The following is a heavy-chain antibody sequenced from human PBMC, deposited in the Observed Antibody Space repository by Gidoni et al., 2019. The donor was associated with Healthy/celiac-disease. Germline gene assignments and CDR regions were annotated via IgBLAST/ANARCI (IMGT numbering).Heavy chain of an antibody. CDR2: ISSGSSTR. CDR1: GLTFNSYS. CDR3: ARVGSSGCFDY. J-gene: IGHJ4*02. Sequence: QLVASGGGLVRLVGSLLLSCAPPGLTFNSYSMTWVRQAPGKGLEWVSYISSGSSTRYYADTVKGRFIISRDNAKNALYLQMNSLRGEDTAVYYCARVGSSGCFDYWGQGTLVTVSS. V-gene: IGHV3-48*01. D-gene: IGHD6-19*01.